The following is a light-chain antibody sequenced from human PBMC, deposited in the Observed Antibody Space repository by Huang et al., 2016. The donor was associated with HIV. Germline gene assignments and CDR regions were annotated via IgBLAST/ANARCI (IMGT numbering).Light chain of an antibody. CDR3: QQYNNWPWT. CDR1: QRVSSN. Sequence: EIVMTQSPATLSVSPGERATLSCRASQRVSSNLAWYQQKPGQAPRLLNQGASTRATGIPAKFSGSGSGTEFTLTISSLQSEDFAVYYCQQYNNWPWTFGQGTKMEIK. CDR2: GAS. J-gene: IGKJ1*01. V-gene: IGKV3-15*01.